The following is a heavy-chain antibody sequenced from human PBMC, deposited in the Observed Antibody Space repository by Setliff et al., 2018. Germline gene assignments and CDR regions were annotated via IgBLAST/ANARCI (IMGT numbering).Heavy chain of an antibody. J-gene: IGHJ4*02. CDR1: GFTFSTYR. V-gene: IGHV3-33*08. CDR3: ASTQRGTSSEC. Sequence: GGSLRLSCAASGFTFSTYRMHWVRQAPGKGLEWVAVIWDDGVKKYHADPVKGRFTISRDNSKNTLYLQMNSLRAEDTAVYYCASTQRGTSSECWGQGTLVTVSS. CDR2: IWDDGVKK. D-gene: IGHD6-6*01.